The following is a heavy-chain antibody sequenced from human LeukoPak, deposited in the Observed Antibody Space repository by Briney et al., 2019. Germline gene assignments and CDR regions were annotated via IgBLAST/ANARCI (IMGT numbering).Heavy chain of an antibody. Sequence: GGSLRLSCAASGFTFSSYAMSWVRQAPGKGLEWVSAISGSGGSTYYADSVKGRFTISRDNSKNTLYLQMNSLRAEDTAVYYCAKDRNPGTIFGVVIYLSLDYWGQGTLVTVSS. CDR2: ISGSGGST. CDR3: AKDRNPGTIFGVVIYLSLDY. J-gene: IGHJ4*02. CDR1: GFTFSSYA. D-gene: IGHD3-3*01. V-gene: IGHV3-23*01.